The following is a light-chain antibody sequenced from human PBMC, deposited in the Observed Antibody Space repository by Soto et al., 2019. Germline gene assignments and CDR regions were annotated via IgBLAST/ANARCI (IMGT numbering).Light chain of an antibody. CDR2: DVT. J-gene: IGLJ3*02. CDR3: SSFASSNTWV. CDR1: SSDVGGYNY. Sequence: QSVLTQPRSVSGSPGQSVTISCTGTSSDVGGYNYVSWYQQHPGKAPKLMIYDVTKRPSGVPDRFSGSKSANTASLTVSGLQAEDEADYYCSSFASSNTWVFGGGTKLTVL. V-gene: IGLV2-11*01.